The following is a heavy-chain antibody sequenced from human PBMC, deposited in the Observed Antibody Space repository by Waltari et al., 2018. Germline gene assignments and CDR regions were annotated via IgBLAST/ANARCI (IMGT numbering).Heavy chain of an antibody. CDR3: GKVLRGGGKSYGLDV. D-gene: IGHD2-15*01. V-gene: IGHV3-23*01. J-gene: IGHJ6*02. CDR2: ICVGERTA. CDR1: GVTFRNYG. Sequence: EVQLFESGGGLVQPGGSLRLSCAASGVTFRNYGMSWVRQAPGRGWGWGVVSGAICVGERTAYYAVSAHGRFNISRDTYKNTLYLQMSSLRVEDTAVYYCGKVLRGGGKSYGLDVWGQGTTFTVSS.